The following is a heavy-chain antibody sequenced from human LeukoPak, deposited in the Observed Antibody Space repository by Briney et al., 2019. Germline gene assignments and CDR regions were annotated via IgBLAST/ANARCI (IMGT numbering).Heavy chain of an antibody. CDR3: ARGRGYCSSTSCDPIGAFDI. CDR1: GGSFSGYY. D-gene: IGHD2-2*01. Sequence: PSETLSLTCAVYGGSFSGYYWSWIRQPPGKGLEWIGEINHSGSTNYNPSLKSRVTISVDRSKDQFSLKLSSVTAADTAVYYCARGRGYCSSTSCDPIGAFDIWGQGTMVTVSS. V-gene: IGHV4-34*01. CDR2: INHSGST. J-gene: IGHJ3*02.